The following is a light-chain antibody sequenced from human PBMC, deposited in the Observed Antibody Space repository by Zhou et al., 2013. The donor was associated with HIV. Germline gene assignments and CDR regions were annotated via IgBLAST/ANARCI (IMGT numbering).Light chain of an antibody. CDR2: GAS. CDR1: QSVNSGS. J-gene: IGKJ1*01. CDR3: HQYGTPPWT. V-gene: IGKV3-20*01. Sequence: DIVLTQSPGTPSLSPGDRATLSCRASQSVNSGSLAWYQQIPHQAPRLLIYGASSRATGIPDRFSGSGSETDFTLTISRLEPEDFAVYYCHQYGTPPWTFGQGTKVEIK.